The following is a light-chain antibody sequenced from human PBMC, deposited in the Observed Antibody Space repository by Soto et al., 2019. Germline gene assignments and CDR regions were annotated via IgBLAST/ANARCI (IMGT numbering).Light chain of an antibody. CDR2: DVI. J-gene: IGLJ1*01. Sequence: QSALTQPRSVSGSPGQSVTVSCTGTSSDVGGYNHVSWYQQHPGKAPKLMIYDVINRPSGVPERFSGSKSGNTASLTISGLQAEDKADYYCCSYAGTYTFVFGTGTKLTVL. CDR3: CSYAGTYTFV. CDR1: SSDVGGYNH. V-gene: IGLV2-11*01.